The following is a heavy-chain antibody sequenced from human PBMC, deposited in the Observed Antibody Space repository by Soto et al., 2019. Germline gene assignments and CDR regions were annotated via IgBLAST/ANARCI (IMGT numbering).Heavy chain of an antibody. Sequence: GGSLRLSCAASGFTFSSYGMHWVRQAPGKGLEWVAVIWYDGSNKYYADSVKGRFTISRDNSKNTLYLQMNSLRAEDTAVYYCARDPNKDSGSYHDAFDIWGQGTMVTV. V-gene: IGHV3-33*01. J-gene: IGHJ3*02. D-gene: IGHD1-26*01. CDR3: ARDPNKDSGSYHDAFDI. CDR2: IWYDGSNK. CDR1: GFTFSSYG.